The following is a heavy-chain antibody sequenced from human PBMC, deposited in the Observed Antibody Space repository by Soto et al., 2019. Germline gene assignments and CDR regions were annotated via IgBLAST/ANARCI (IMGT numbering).Heavy chain of an antibody. J-gene: IGHJ3*02. CDR3: ARQSGRYSVYAFDI. CDR1: GYSFTSYW. CDR2: ICPGDSDT. Sequence: GESLNISCKGSGYSFTSYWIGLVRQMPGKGLEWMGIICPGDSDTRYSPSFQGQVTISADKSISTAYLQWSSLKASDTAMYYCARQSGRYSVYAFDIWGQGTMVTVSS. V-gene: IGHV5-51*01. D-gene: IGHD1-26*01.